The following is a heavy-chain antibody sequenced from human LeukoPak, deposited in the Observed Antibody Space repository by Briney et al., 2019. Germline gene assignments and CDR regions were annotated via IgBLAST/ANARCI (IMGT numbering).Heavy chain of an antibody. CDR1: GFTVSAHF. CDR3: AGGGYLGY. CDR2: IYRGGNT. V-gene: IGHV3-66*01. J-gene: IGHJ1*01. Sequence: PGRSLRLSCSASGFTVSAHFMTWGRRAPGKGLEWVSIIYRGGNTFYADSVNGRFTISRDNSKTTVFLQMNGLRPEDTAMYSCAGGGYLGYWGHGTLVTVSS. D-gene: IGHD2-15*01.